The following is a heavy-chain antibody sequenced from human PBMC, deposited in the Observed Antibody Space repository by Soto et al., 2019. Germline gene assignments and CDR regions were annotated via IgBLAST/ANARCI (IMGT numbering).Heavy chain of an antibody. J-gene: IGHJ4*02. V-gene: IGHV2-5*02. CDR1: GFSLSTRGAG. CDR3: AHQEYSSDWFTFDY. D-gene: IGHD6-19*01. Sequence: SGPTLVNPTQTLTLTCTFSGFSLSTRGAGVGWIRKPPGKALEWLALIYWDDYERYSPSLKSRLTITKDTSKNQVVLTMTNMDPLDTATYYCAHQEYSSDWFTFDYWGQGTLVTVSS. CDR2: IYWDDYE.